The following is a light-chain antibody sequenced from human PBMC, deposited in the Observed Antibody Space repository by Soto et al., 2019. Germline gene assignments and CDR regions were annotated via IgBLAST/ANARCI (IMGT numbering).Light chain of an antibody. CDR2: GAS. V-gene: IGKV3-20*01. J-gene: IGKJ4*01. CDR3: QQYGSSPLT. Sequence: LTQSPATLSLSPGETATVSCMASQSGSGSYLARYQQKPVQAPRPLSYGASSKATGIPDRFSGSGSGTDFTLTISRLAPEDFGVYYCQQYGSSPLTFGRGAKVEVK. CDR1: QSGSGSY.